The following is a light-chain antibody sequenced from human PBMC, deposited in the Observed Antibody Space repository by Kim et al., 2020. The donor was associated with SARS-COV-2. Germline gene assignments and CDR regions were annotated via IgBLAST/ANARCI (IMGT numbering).Light chain of an antibody. CDR2: YDS. V-gene: IGLV3-21*04. CDR1: SIGSKS. Sequence: GKSARLSCGGNSIGSKSVHCYQQKSGQAPVLVISYDSDRPSGIPERFSGSNSGNTATLTISRVEAGDEADYYCQVWDSSSDHRVVFGGGTQLTVL. J-gene: IGLJ2*01. CDR3: QVWDSSSDHRVV.